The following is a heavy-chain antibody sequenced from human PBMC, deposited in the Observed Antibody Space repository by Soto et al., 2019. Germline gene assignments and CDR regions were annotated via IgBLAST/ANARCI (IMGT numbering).Heavy chain of an antibody. D-gene: IGHD3-10*01. CDR3: AKDSRRPDFYGSGSYYKEIFYYYYYGMDV. J-gene: IGHJ6*02. CDR2: ISGSGGST. Sequence: WRSLRLSCSASVFTFSSYAMSWFRQAPGKGLEWVSAISGSGGSTYYADSVKGRFTISRDNSKNTLYLQMNSLRAEDTAVYYCAKDSRRPDFYGSGSYYKEIFYYYYYGMDVWGQGTTVTVSS. CDR1: VFTFSSYA. V-gene: IGHV3-23*01.